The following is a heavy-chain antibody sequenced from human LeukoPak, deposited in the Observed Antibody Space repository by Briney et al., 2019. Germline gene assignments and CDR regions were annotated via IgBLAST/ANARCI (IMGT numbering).Heavy chain of an antibody. CDR1: GFTFSSYA. V-gene: IGHV3-23*01. CDR2: ISGSGRTT. J-gene: IGHJ4*02. Sequence: GGSLRLSCAASGFTFSSYAMSWVRQAPGKGLEWVSAISGSGRTTYYADSVRGRFTISRDNSKNTLYLQMNSLTADDTAVYYCARIDGSDDYWGQGTLVTVSS. CDR3: ARIDGSDDY. D-gene: IGHD5-24*01.